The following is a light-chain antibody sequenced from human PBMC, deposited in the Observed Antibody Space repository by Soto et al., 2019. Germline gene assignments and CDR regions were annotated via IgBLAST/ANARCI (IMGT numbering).Light chain of an antibody. J-gene: IGKJ2*01. CDR1: QSVLYSSNNKNY. Sequence: DIVMTQSPDSLAVSLGERATINCKSSQSVLYSSNNKNYLAWYQQKSGQPPKLLIYWASTRESGVPDRFSGSGSGTDFTLTISSVQAEDVAVYYCQQYHSNPSSFGQGTNLQIK. CDR3: QQYHSNPSS. V-gene: IGKV4-1*01. CDR2: WAS.